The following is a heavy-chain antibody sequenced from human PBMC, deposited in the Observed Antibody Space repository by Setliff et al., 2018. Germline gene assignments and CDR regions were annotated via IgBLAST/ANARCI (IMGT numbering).Heavy chain of an antibody. D-gene: IGHD2-15*01. Sequence: SETLSLTCTVSGGSISSGSDYWAWIRQPPGKGLEWIGYIYSSGSTNYNPSLKSRVTISVDTSKNQFSLTLRSVTAADMAVYYCARGLNTESWTPLYWSPGTLVTVSS. V-gene: IGHV4-61*05. CDR1: GGSISSGSDY. CDR3: ARGLNTESWTPLY. CDR2: IYSSGST. J-gene: IGHJ4*02.